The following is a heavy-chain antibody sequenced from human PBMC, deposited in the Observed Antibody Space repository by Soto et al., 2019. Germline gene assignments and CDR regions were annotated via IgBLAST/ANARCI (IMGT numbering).Heavy chain of an antibody. D-gene: IGHD6-6*01. CDR3: ASEYSSSSSYYYDGMDV. CDR1: GYSFTSYW. Sequence: GESLKISCKGSGYSFTSYWISWVRQMPGKGLEWMGRIDPSDSYTNYSPSFQGHVTISADKSINTAYLQWSSLKASDTAMYYCASEYSSSSSYYYDGMDVWGQGTTVTVSS. CDR2: IDPSDSYT. V-gene: IGHV5-10-1*01. J-gene: IGHJ6*02.